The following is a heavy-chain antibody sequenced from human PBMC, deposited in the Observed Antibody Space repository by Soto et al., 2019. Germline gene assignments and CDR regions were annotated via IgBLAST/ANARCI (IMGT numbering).Heavy chain of an antibody. J-gene: IGHJ6*02. CDR2: IIPIFGTA. D-gene: IGHD3-10*01. V-gene: IGHV1-69*12. Sequence: QVQLVQSGAEVKKPGSSVKVSCKASGGTFSSYAISWVRQAPGQGLEWMGGIIPIFGTANYAQKFQGRVTITADEATSTAYRELSSLRSEDTAVYYCARRPMVRGVILYYYGMDVWGQGTTVTVSS. CDR3: ARRPMVRGVILYYYGMDV. CDR1: GGTFSSYA.